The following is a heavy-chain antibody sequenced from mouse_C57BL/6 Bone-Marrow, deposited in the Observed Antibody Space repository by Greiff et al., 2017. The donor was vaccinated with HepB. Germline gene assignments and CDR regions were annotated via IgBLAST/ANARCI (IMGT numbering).Heavy chain of an antibody. CDR3: ARSDAYYGSSWWDY. J-gene: IGHJ4*01. V-gene: IGHV1-42*01. D-gene: IGHD1-1*01. CDR2: INPSTGGT. Sequence: EVQLQQSGPELVKPGASVKISCKASGYSFTGYYMNWVKQSPEKSLEWIGEINPSTGGTTYNQKFKAKATLTVDKSSSTAYMQLKSLTSEDSAVYDCARSDAYYGSSWWDYWGQGTSVTVSS. CDR1: GYSFTGYY.